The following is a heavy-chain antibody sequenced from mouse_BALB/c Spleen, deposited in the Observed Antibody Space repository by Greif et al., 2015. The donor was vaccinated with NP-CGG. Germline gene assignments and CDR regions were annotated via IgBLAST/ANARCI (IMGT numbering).Heavy chain of an antibody. V-gene: IGHV5-17*02. J-gene: IGHJ4*01. Sequence: EVKLVESGGGLVQPGGSRKLSCAASGFTFSSFGMHWVRQAPEKGLEWVAYISSGSSTIYYADTVKGRFTISRDNPKNTLFLQMASLRSEDTAMYYGARSDCDYAMDYWGQGTSVTVSS. CDR3: ARSDCDYAMDY. CDR2: ISSGSSTI. CDR1: GFTFSSFG.